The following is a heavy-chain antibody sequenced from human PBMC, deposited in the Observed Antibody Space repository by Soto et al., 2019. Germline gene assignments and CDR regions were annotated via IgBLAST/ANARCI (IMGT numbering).Heavy chain of an antibody. CDR3: ARMAQWLGDYYSYGMDV. V-gene: IGHV6-1*01. CDR1: GDSVSSNSAA. Sequence: PSQTLSLTCAISGDSVSSNSAAWNWIRQSPSRGLEWLGRTYYRSKWYNDYAVSVKSRITINPDTSKNQFSLQLNSVTPEDTAVYYCARMAQWLGDYYSYGMDVWGQGTTVTVSS. CDR2: TYYRSKWYN. D-gene: IGHD6-19*01. J-gene: IGHJ6*02.